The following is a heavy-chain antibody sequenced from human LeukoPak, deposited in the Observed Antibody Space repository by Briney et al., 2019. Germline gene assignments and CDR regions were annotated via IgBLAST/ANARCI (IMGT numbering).Heavy chain of an antibody. D-gene: IGHD3-3*01. CDR1: GFTFSSYG. J-gene: IGHJ4*02. Sequence: PGGSLRLSCAASGFTFSSYGMHWVRQAPGKGLEWVAVIWYDGSNKYYADSVKGRFTISRDNSKNTLYLQMNSLRAEDTAVYYCAKGPRFWSGYYTPECYFDHWGQGTLVTVSS. CDR2: IWYDGSNK. CDR3: AKGPRFWSGYYTPECYFDH. V-gene: IGHV3-33*06.